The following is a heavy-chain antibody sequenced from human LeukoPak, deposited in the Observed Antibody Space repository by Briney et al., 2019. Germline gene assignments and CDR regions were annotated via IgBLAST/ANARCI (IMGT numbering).Heavy chain of an antibody. CDR3: ARDQVGSILLWFGEKISYYYYYGMDV. CDR1: GFTFSSYA. CDR2: ISYDGSNK. Sequence: GRSLRLSCAASGFTFSSYAMHWVRQAPGKGLEWVAVISYDGSNKYYAGSVKGRFTISRDNSKNTLYLQMNSLRAEDTAVYYCARDQVGSILLWFGEKISYYYYYGMDVWGQGTTVTVSS. V-gene: IGHV3-30*01. D-gene: IGHD3-10*01. J-gene: IGHJ6*02.